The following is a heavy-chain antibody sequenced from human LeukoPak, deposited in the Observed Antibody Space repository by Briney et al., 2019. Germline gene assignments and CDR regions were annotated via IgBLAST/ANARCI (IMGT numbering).Heavy chain of an antibody. V-gene: IGHV4-39*07. CDR1: GGSISSGSYY. CDR3: ARKSSSWYDFDY. CDR2: IYYSGST. D-gene: IGHD6-13*01. Sequence: PSQTLSLTCTVSGGSISSGSYYWSWIRQPPGKGLEWIGSIYYSGSTYYNPSLKSRVTISVDTSKNQFSLKLSSVTAADTAVYYCARKSSSWYDFDYWGQGTLVTVSS. J-gene: IGHJ4*02.